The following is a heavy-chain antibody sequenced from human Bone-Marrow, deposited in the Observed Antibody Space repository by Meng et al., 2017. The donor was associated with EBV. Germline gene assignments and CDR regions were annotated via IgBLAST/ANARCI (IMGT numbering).Heavy chain of an antibody. Sequence: QVQLLTPGAKLKKPGAPVKVSCKVSGYSLNDLSIQWVRQAPGDGLEWMGGFDPEDGETMYAQKFLGRVTMTADTSADTTYMELNSLRSEDTAVYYCASHGVGVSYWGQGTLVTVSS. V-gene: IGHV1-24*01. CDR1: GYSLNDLS. CDR3: ASHGVGVSY. CDR2: FDPEDGET. J-gene: IGHJ4*02. D-gene: IGHD2-21*01.